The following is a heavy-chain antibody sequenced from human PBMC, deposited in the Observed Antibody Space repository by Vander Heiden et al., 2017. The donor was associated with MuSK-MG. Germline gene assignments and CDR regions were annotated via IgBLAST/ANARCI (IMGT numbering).Heavy chain of an antibody. D-gene: IGHD3-22*01. CDR2: IFWNSGVR. CDR3: VKDIDSSGQQYYFEY. CDR1: GFTFHDYA. Sequence: EVQLVESGGGLIQPGMSLRLSCAASGFTFHDYAMHWVRQAPGKGLEWVSGIFWNSGVRGYADSVKGRFTISRDNAKNSLYLQMNSLRAEDTAFYYCVKDIDSSGQQYYFEYWGQGTLVTVAS. V-gene: IGHV3-9*01. J-gene: IGHJ4*02.